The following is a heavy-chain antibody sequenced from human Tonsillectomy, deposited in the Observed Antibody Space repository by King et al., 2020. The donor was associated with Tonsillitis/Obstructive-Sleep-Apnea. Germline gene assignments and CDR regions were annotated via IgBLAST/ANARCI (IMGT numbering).Heavy chain of an antibody. D-gene: IGHD3-3*01. CDR3: AREPLSGYYSVDH. J-gene: IGHJ4*02. CDR1: GFTFSSYW. CDR2: INSVGSST. Sequence: VQLVESGGGLVQPGWSLRLSCAASGFTFSSYWMHWVRQAPGKGLVWVSRINSVGSSTSYADSGKGRFTISRDNAKNTLYLQMNSLRAEDTAVYFCAREPLSGYYSVDHWGQGTLVTVSS. V-gene: IGHV3-74*01.